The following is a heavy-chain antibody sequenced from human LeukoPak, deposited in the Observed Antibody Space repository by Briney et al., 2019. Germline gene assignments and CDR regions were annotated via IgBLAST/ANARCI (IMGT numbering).Heavy chain of an antibody. V-gene: IGHV3-23*01. J-gene: IGHJ4*02. D-gene: IGHD2-2*01. Sequence: GGSLRLSCAASGFTFSSYAMSWVRQAPGKGLEWVSAISGSGGSTYYADSVKGRFTISRDNSKNTLCLQMNSLRAEDTAVYYCAKARGPVPAAFDYWGQGTLVTVSS. CDR3: AKARGPVPAAFDY. CDR1: GFTFSSYA. CDR2: ISGSGGST.